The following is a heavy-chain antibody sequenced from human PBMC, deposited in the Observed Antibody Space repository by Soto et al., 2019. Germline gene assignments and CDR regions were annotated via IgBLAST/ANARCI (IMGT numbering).Heavy chain of an antibody. CDR2: IYHSGST. Sequence: PSETLSLTCAFSSGSISSSNWWSWVRQPPGKGLEWIGEIYHSGSTNYNPSLKSRVTISVDKSKNQFSLKLSSVTAADTAVYYCARRRAVAVSDNYFDYWGQGTLVTVSS. D-gene: IGHD6-19*01. V-gene: IGHV4-4*02. CDR1: SGSISSSNW. CDR3: ARRRAVAVSDNYFDY. J-gene: IGHJ4*02.